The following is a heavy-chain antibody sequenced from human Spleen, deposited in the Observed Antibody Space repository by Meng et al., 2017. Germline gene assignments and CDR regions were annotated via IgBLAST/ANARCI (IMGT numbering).Heavy chain of an antibody. J-gene: IGHJ4*02. D-gene: IGHD3-10*01. CDR2: ISYGGSNK. V-gene: IGHV3-30*04. CDR3: ARGTYYYGSGSERARDY. CDR1: GFTFSYYA. Sequence: GESLKISCAASGFTFSYYAMHWVRQAPGKGLEWVAVISYGGSNKFYADSVKCRFTISRDNSKNTLYLQMNSLRAEDTAVYYCARGTYYYGSGSERARDYGGPGTLVTVSS.